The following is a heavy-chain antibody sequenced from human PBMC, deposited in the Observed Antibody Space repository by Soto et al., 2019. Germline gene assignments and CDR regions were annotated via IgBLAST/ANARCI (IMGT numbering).Heavy chain of an antibody. CDR2: INPNTGGT. Sequence: QVQLVQSGAEVKKPGASEKVSCKASGYTFTGYFIHWVRDVPGQGLEYLGWINPNTGGTDYAQKFQGRVTMTRXTXXXTVFMDLKRLTSADTAVYYCATVASWAARDWFDPWGQGTLVTVSS. V-gene: IGHV1-2*02. CDR1: GYTFTGYF. CDR3: ATVASWAARDWFDP. J-gene: IGHJ5*02. D-gene: IGHD2-15*01.